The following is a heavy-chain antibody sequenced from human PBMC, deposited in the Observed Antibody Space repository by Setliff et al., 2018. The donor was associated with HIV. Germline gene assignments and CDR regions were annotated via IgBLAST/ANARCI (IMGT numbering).Heavy chain of an antibody. CDR1: GFSFSSYS. V-gene: IGHV3-48*01. Sequence: GGSLRLSCGASGFSFSSYSMNWVRQAPGKGLEWVSYISPSSTIIYYPDSVKGRFTTSRDNARNSLYLEMNSLRAEDTAVYYCVRDDKWAFDYWGQGTLVTVSS. CDR2: ISPSSTII. CDR3: VRDDKWAFDY. D-gene: IGHD1-26*01. J-gene: IGHJ4*02.